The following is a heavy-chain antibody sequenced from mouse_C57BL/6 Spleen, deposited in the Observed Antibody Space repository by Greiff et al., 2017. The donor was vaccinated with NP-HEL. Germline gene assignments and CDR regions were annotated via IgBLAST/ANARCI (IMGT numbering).Heavy chain of an antibody. CDR2: FYPGSGSI. V-gene: IGHV1-62-2*01. Sequence: QVQLQQSGAELVKPGASVKLSCKASGYTFTEYTIHWVKQRSGQGLEWIGWFYPGSGSIKYNEKFKDKATLTADKSSSTVYMELSRLTSEDSAVYFCARHEDGYGNYLYYAMDYWGQGTSVTVSS. CDR3: ARHEDGYGNYLYYAMDY. CDR1: GYTFTEYT. D-gene: IGHD2-10*02. J-gene: IGHJ4*01.